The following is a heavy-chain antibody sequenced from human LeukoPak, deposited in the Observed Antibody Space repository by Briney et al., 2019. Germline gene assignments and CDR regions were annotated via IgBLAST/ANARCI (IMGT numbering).Heavy chain of an antibody. CDR1: GFTFSNSA. D-gene: IGHD2-15*01. J-gene: IGHJ6*03. CDR2: ISGSGGST. CDR3: ARVLRYCSGGNCYSGGLGYMDV. Sequence: GGSLRLSCAASGFTFSNSALSWVRQAPGKGLEWVSDISGSGGSTYYADSVKGRFTISRDNSKNTLYLQMNSLGAEDTAVYYCARVLRYCSGGNCYSGGLGYMDVWGKGTTVTISS. V-gene: IGHV3-23*01.